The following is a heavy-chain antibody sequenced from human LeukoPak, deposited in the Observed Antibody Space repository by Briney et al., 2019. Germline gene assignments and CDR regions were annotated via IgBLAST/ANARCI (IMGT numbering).Heavy chain of an antibody. V-gene: IGHV4-30-2*01. CDR3: ARGGYYYDSSGSMDV. CDR1: GGSISSGGYS. Sequence: SQTLSLTCAVSGGSISSGGYSWSWIRQPPGKGLEWIGYIYHSGSTYYNPSLKSRVTISVDRSKNQFSLKLSSVTAADTAVYYCARGGYYYDSSGSMDVWGQGTTVTVSS. CDR2: IYHSGST. D-gene: IGHD3-22*01. J-gene: IGHJ6*02.